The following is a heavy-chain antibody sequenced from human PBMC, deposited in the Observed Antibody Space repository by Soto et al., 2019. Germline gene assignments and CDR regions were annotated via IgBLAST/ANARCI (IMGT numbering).Heavy chain of an antibody. V-gene: IGHV1-8*01. D-gene: IGHD3-10*01. Sequence: ASVKVSCKASGYTFTSYDINWVRQATGQGLEWMGWMNPNSGNTGYAQKFQGRVTMTRNNSISTAYMELSSLRSEETAVYCCARAPRPPITMVRGVTRTYYDMDVWGQGTTVTVSS. J-gene: IGHJ6*02. CDR3: ARAPRPPITMVRGVTRTYYDMDV. CDR2: MNPNSGNT. CDR1: GYTFTSYD.